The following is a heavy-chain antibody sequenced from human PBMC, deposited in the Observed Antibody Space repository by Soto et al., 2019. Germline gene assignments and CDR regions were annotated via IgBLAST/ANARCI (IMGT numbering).Heavy chain of an antibody. Sequence: VKVSCKASGGTFSSYAISWVRQAPGQGLEWMGGIIPIFGTANYAQKFQGRVTITADESTSTAYMELSSLRSEDTAVYYCARGMLGYCTNGVCYTSQDYYYGMVVWGQGTTVTVSS. CDR2: IIPIFGTA. D-gene: IGHD2-8*01. CDR1: GGTFSSYA. J-gene: IGHJ6*02. CDR3: ARGMLGYCTNGVCYTSQDYYYGMVV. V-gene: IGHV1-69*01.